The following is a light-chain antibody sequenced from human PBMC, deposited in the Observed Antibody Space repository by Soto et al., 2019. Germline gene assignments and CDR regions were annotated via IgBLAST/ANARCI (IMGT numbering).Light chain of an antibody. Sequence: DIQMTQSPSSLSASVGDRVTITCQASQDISTYLNWYQQKPGKAPKLLIYDASNLATGVPSRFSGSGSGTDFTFTISSLQPEDIATYYSQHYDNLPFTFGPGTKVDIK. V-gene: IGKV1-33*01. CDR3: QHYDNLPFT. CDR2: DAS. J-gene: IGKJ3*01. CDR1: QDISTY.